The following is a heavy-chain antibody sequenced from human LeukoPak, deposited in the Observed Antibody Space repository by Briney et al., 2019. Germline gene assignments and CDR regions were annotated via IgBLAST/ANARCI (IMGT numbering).Heavy chain of an antibody. D-gene: IGHD3-3*01. CDR2: LSGSGAGT. CDR3: AKAELGVDTFFDY. Sequence: GSLRLSCAASGFTFSDYALGWVRQAPGRGLEWVATLSGSGAGTYYSDSVQGRFTISRDNSKRTLFLQMNSLRAEDTAFYYCAKAELGVDTFFDYWGQGTLVTVSS. J-gene: IGHJ4*02. V-gene: IGHV3-23*01. CDR1: GFTFSDYA.